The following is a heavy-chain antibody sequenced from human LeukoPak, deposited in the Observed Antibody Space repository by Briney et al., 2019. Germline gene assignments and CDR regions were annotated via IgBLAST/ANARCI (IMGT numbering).Heavy chain of an antibody. J-gene: IGHJ4*02. CDR2: ISYDGSNK. CDR3: ARDDIAAAGYFDY. V-gene: IGHV3-30-3*01. D-gene: IGHD6-13*01. Sequence: GGSLRLSCAASGFTFSSYAMHWVRQAPGKGLECVAVISYDGSNKYYADSVKGRFTISRDNSKNTLYLQMNSLRAEDTAVYYCARDDIAAAGYFDYWGQGTLVTVSS. CDR1: GFTFSSYA.